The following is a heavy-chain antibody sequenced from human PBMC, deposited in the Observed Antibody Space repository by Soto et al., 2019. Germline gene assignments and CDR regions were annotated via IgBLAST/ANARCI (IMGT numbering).Heavy chain of an antibody. J-gene: IGHJ6*02. V-gene: IGHV1-46*01. CDR1: GYTFTSYY. CDR3: ATDYYGSGTYPYYHYGMDV. Sequence: ASVKVSCKASGYTFTSYYMHWVRQAPGQGLEWMGIVNPSGGRTTYAQKFQGRVTVTRDTSTSTVYMELNSLRSEDTAVYYCATDYYGSGTYPYYHYGMDVWGQGTTVTVSS. D-gene: IGHD3-10*01. CDR2: VNPSGGRT.